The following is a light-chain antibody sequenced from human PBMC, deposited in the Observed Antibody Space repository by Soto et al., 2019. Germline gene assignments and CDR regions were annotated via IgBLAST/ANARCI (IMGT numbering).Light chain of an antibody. J-gene: IGKJ5*01. Sequence: DIQMTQSPSSLSASVGDRVTITCRASQSISTYLSWYQQKPGKAPKLLIYAASSLQSGVPSRFSGSGSGTDFILTISNLQPEDFATYYCQQSYTTPEITFGQGTRLEIK. CDR3: QQSYTTPEIT. V-gene: IGKV1-39*01. CDR1: QSISTY. CDR2: AAS.